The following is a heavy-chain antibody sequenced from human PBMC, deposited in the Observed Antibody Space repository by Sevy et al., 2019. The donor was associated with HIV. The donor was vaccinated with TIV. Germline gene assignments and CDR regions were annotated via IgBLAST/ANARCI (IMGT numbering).Heavy chain of an antibody. J-gene: IGHJ4*02. Sequence: SETLSITCTVSGGSISNYYWSWIRQPPGKGLEWIGYIYYSGSTNYNPSLKSRVTISVDTSKNQFSLKVSSVTAADTAVYYCARSMMGYDSFCDYWGQGTLVTVSS. V-gene: IGHV4-59*01. D-gene: IGHD5-12*01. CDR1: GGSISNYY. CDR3: ARSMMGYDSFCDY. CDR2: IYYSGST.